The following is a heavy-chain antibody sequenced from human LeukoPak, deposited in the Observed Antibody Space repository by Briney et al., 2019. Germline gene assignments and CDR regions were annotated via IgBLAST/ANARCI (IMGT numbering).Heavy chain of an antibody. V-gene: IGHV1-18*01. J-gene: IGHJ6*03. D-gene: IGHD6-13*01. Sequence: GASVKVSCKASGYTFVSHGISWVRQAPGQGLEWMGWISVDNGNPNYAQKLQGRVTMTTDTSTSTAYMELRSLRSDDTAVYYCARDSYSSSWYESYYYYMDVWGKGTTVTVSS. CDR2: ISVDNGNP. CDR3: ARDSYSSSWYESYYYYMDV. CDR1: GYTFVSHG.